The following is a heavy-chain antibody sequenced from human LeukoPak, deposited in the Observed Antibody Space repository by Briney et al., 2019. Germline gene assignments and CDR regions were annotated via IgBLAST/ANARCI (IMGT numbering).Heavy chain of an antibody. J-gene: IGHJ6*03. CDR3: ARSKAGSSSYGDYYYYYMDV. CDR1: GGSISSYY. CDR2: IYTSGST. Sequence: PSETLSLTCTVSGGSISSYYWSWLRQPAGKGLEWIGRIYTSGSTNYNPSLKSRVTMSVDTSKNQFSLKLSSVTAADTAVYYCARSKAGSSSYGDYYYYYMDVWGKGTTVTVSS. V-gene: IGHV4-4*07. D-gene: IGHD6-6*01.